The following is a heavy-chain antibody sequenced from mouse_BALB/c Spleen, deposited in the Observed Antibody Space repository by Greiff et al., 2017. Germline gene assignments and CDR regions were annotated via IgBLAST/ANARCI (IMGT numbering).Heavy chain of an antibody. CDR2: IRSKSNNYAT. CDR3: VRDDYFFSWFAY. D-gene: IGHD2-4*01. V-gene: IGHV10-1*02. J-gene: IGHJ3*01. Sequence: EVQLVESGGGLVQPKGSLKLSCAASGFTFNTYAMNWVRQAPGKGLEWVARIRSKSNNYATYYADSVKDRFTISRDDSQSMLYLQMNNLKTEDTAMYYCVRDDYFFSWFAYWGQGTLVTVSA. CDR1: GFTFNTYA.